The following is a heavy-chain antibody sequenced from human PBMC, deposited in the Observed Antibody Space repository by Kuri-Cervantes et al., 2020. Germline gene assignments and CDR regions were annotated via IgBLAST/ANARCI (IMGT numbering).Heavy chain of an antibody. CDR1: GFTFSTYW. Sequence: GESLKISCAASGFTFSTYWMHWVRQAPGKGLVWVSRINSDGSTTTYADSVKGRFTISRDDAKNSLYLQMNSLRVEDTAVYYCARGGEFWYYWGQGTLVTVSS. D-gene: IGHD3-10*01. CDR2: INSDGSTT. J-gene: IGHJ4*02. CDR3: ARGGEFWYY. V-gene: IGHV3-74*01.